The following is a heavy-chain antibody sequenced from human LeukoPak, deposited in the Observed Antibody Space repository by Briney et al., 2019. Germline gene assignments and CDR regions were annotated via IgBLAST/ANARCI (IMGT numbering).Heavy chain of an antibody. CDR1: GGSFSGYY. Sequence: SETLSLTCAVSGGSFSGYYWSWIRQPPGKGLEWIGEINHSGSTNYNPSLKSRLTISVDTSKNQFSLKLSSVAAADTAVYYWARGAGLTGQWYWFDLWGQGTLVTVSS. CDR2: INHSGST. V-gene: IGHV4-34*01. J-gene: IGHJ5*02. D-gene: IGHD6-19*01. CDR3: ARGAGLTGQWYWFDL.